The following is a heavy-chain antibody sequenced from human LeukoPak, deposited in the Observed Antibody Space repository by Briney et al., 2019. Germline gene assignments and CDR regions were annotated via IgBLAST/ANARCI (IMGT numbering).Heavy chain of an antibody. J-gene: IGHJ3*02. V-gene: IGHV3-15*01. CDR2: IKSKTDDGTT. D-gene: IGHD3-22*01. Sequence: PGGSLRLSCAASGFTFSNAWMSWVRQAPGKGLEWVGRIKSKTDDGTTDYAAPVKGRFTISRDDSKNTLYLQMNSLKTEDTAVYYCTTGFITVDGAFDIWGQGTMVTVSS. CDR3: TTGFITVDGAFDI. CDR1: GFTFSNAW.